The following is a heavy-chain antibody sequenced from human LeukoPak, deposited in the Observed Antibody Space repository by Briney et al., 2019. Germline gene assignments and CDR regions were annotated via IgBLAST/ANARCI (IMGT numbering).Heavy chain of an antibody. CDR1: GFTFSNYW. CDR3: ARDLGQYYDTSDNWFDP. J-gene: IGHJ5*02. CDR2: INSDGINT. Sequence: GGSLRLSCAASGFTFSNYWMHWVRQAPGKGLVWVSRINSDGINTSYADSVKGRFTISRDNAKNTLNLQMNSLRAEDTAVYYCARDLGQYYDTSDNWFDPRGQGTLVTVSS. V-gene: IGHV3-74*01. D-gene: IGHD3-22*01.